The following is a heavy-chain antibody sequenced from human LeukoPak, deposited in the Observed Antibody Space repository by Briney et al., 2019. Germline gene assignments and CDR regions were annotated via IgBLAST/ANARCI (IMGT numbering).Heavy chain of an antibody. CDR2: TNSDGSAT. CDR1: GFMFSSYE. D-gene: IGHD2-2*01. CDR3: ARGNAGFDY. V-gene: IGHV3-74*01. J-gene: IGHJ4*02. Sequence: PGGSLRLSCAASGFMFSSYEMNWVRQAPGKGLVWVSFTNSDGSATNYADSVKGRFTISRDNAKNTLYLQMNSLSAEDTAVYYCARGNAGFDYWGQGTVVTVSS.